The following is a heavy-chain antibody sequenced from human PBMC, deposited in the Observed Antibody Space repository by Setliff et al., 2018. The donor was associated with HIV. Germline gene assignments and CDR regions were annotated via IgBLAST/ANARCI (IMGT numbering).Heavy chain of an antibody. J-gene: IGHJ5*02. Sequence: SVNVSCKASGGSFTTSLIGWFRQGPGQGLEWMGSIIPVSGASKYAQRFQDRVIFTADESTNGVYMELSSLTSEDTGFYFCAREVDGGERFVRFDPWGQGTLVTVSS. CDR2: IIPVSGAS. D-gene: IGHD4-17*01. V-gene: IGHV1-69*13. CDR3: AREVDGGERFVRFDP. CDR1: GGSFTTSL.